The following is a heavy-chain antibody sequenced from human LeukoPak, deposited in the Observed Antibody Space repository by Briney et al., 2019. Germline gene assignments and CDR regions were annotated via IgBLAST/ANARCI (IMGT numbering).Heavy chain of an antibody. D-gene: IGHD3-10*01. Sequence: SETLSLTCAVYGGSFSGYYWSWIRQPPGKGLEWIGEINHSGSANYNPSLKSRVTISVDTSKNQFSLKLSSVTAADTAVYYCARVQSYYGSGRPRRLIDYWGQGTLVTVSS. J-gene: IGHJ4*02. CDR3: ARVQSYYGSGRPRRLIDY. CDR1: GGSFSGYY. V-gene: IGHV4-34*01. CDR2: INHSGSA.